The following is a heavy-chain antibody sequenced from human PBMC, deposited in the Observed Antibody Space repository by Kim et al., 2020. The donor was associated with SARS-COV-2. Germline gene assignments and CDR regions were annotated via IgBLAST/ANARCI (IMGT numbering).Heavy chain of an antibody. J-gene: IGHJ4*02. D-gene: IGHD4-4*01. CDR1: GFTFGDYA. V-gene: IGHV3-9*01. CDR2: ISWNSGSI. Sequence: GGSLRLSCAASGFTFGDYAMHWVRQAPGKGLEWVSGISWNSGSIGYADSVKGRFTISRDNAKNSLYLQMNSLRAEDTALYYCAKDRISNCGGYFDYWGQGTLVTVSS. CDR3: AKDRISNCGGYFDY.